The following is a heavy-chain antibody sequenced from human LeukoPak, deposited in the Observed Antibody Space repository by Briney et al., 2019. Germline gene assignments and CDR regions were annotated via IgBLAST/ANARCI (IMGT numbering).Heavy chain of an antibody. Sequence: SETLSLTCTVAGGSISSYYWSWIRQPPGKGLEWIAYISDIGSINYNPSLKSRVTISLDTSKNQLSLKLSSVTAADTAVYYCAGHHPRNTVDFWGQGTLVTVSS. J-gene: IGHJ4*02. D-gene: IGHD2/OR15-2a*01. CDR2: ISDIGSI. CDR3: AGHHPRNTVDF. V-gene: IGHV4-59*08. CDR1: GGSISSYY.